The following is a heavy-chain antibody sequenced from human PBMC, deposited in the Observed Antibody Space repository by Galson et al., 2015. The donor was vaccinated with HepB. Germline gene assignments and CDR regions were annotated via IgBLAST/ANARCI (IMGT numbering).Heavy chain of an antibody. V-gene: IGHV1-18*01. CDR3: ARDLFSSSWYPGGFDY. J-gene: IGHJ4*02. CDR2: ISLYNGNT. CDR1: GYTFTSYG. Sequence: SVKASCKASGYTFTSYGISWVRQAPGQGLEWMGWISLYNGNTNYAQKLQGRVTVTTDTSTSSAYMELRSLRSDDTAVYYCARDLFSSSWYPGGFDYWGQGTLVTVSS. D-gene: IGHD6-13*01.